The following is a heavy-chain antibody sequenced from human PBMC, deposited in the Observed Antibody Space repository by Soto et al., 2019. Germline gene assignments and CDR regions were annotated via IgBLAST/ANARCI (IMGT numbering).Heavy chain of an antibody. J-gene: IGHJ5*02. V-gene: IGHV1-18*01. CDR2: ISAYNGNT. CDR1: GYTFTSYG. Sequence: GASVKVSCKASGYTFTSYGISWVRQAPGQGLEWMGWISAYNGNTNYAQKLQGRVTMTTDTSTSTAYMELRSLRSDDTAVYYCARIEGYYYDSSGSNWFDPWGQGTLVTVSS. CDR3: ARIEGYYYDSSGSNWFDP. D-gene: IGHD3-22*01.